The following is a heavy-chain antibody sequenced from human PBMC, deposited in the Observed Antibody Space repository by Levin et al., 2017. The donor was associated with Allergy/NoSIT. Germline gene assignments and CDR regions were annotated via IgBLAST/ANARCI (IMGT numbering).Heavy chain of an antibody. CDR1: GFTFSNYD. Sequence: GGSLRLSCAASGFTFSNYDMNWVRQATGKGLEWVSALDTAGDTYYPGSVKGRFTISREDAKNSLYLQMHSLGAVDTAVYYCARGHRGTFDIWGQGTMVTVSS. J-gene: IGHJ3*02. CDR2: LDTAGDT. CDR3: ARGHRGTFDI. V-gene: IGHV3-13*04.